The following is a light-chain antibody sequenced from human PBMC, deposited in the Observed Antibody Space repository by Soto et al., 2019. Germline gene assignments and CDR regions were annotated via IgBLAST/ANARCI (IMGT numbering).Light chain of an antibody. CDR2: GVR. CDR3: SSYKTSSTVVV. Sequence: QSALTQPASVSGSPGQSITISCTGTSSDIGGYNYVSWYQQYPGKAPKLMIFGVRDRPSGVSNRFSGSKSGTTASLTISGLQAEDEADYYCSSYKTSSTVVVFGGGTKLTVL. V-gene: IGLV2-14*01. CDR1: SSDIGGYNY. J-gene: IGLJ2*01.